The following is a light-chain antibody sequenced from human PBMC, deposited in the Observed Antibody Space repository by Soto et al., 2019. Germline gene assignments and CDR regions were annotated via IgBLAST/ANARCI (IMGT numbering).Light chain of an antibody. CDR1: SFNIGSNT. V-gene: IGLV1-44*01. CDR2: SNN. Sequence: QSVLTQPPSASGTPGQRVTISCSGSSFNIGSNTVNWYQQLPGTAPKLLIYSNNQRPSGVPDRFSGSKSGTSASLAISGLQSEDEAEYYCATWDDSLNGFVVFGGGTKLTVL. CDR3: ATWDDSLNGFVV. J-gene: IGLJ2*01.